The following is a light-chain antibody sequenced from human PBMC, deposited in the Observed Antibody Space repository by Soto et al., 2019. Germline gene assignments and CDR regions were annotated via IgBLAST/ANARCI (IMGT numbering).Light chain of an antibody. V-gene: IGKV1-39*01. CDR1: QSISSY. J-gene: IGKJ4*01. Sequence: DIQMTQTPSYLAASVGDRDTIACRASQSISSYLNWYQQKPGKAPKLLIYAASSLQSGVPSRFSGSGSGTDFTLTISSLQAEDFATYYCQQLSTYPSTFGGGTKVDIK. CDR3: QQLSTYPST. CDR2: AAS.